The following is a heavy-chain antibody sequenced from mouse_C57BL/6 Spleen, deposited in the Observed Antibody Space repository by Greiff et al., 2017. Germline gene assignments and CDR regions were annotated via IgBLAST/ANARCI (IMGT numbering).Heavy chain of an antibody. V-gene: IGHV1-81*01. Sequence: QVQLQQSGAELARPGASVKLSCKASGYTFTSYGISWVKQRTGQGLEWIGEIYPRCGNTYYNEKFKGKATLTADKSSSTAYMELRSLTSEDSAVYFCANYDYDAWFAYWGQGTLVTVSA. CDR2: IYPRCGNT. J-gene: IGHJ3*01. CDR3: ANYDYDAWFAY. D-gene: IGHD2-4*01. CDR1: GYTFTSYG.